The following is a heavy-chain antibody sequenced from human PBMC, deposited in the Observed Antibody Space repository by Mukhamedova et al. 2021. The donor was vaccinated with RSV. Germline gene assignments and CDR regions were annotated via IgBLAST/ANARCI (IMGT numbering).Heavy chain of an antibody. D-gene: IGHD1-1*01. J-gene: IGHJ4*02. Sequence: GKGRFTISRDNAKNSLYLQMNSLRAEDMAVYYCARDYNWNDGSSFDYWGQGTLVTVSS. V-gene: IGHV3-11*06. CDR3: ARDYNWNDGSSFDY.